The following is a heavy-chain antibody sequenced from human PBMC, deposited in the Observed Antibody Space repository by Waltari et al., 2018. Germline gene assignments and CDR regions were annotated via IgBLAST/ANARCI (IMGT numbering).Heavy chain of an antibody. Sequence: QLQLQESGPGLVKPSETLSLTCTVSGGSISSSSYYWGWIRQPPGKGLEWIGSIYYSGSTYYNPSLKSRVTISVDTYKNQFSLKLSSVTAADTAVYYCARRQWLPNPGAYWYFDLWGRGTLVTVSS. CDR3: ARRQWLPNPGAYWYFDL. D-gene: IGHD6-19*01. V-gene: IGHV4-39*01. CDR1: GGSISSSSYY. CDR2: IYYSGST. J-gene: IGHJ2*01.